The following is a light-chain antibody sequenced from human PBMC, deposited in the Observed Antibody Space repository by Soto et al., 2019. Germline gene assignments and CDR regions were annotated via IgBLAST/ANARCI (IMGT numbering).Light chain of an antibody. CDR2: TNN. J-gene: IGLJ1*01. CDR1: SSNIGSNY. Sequence: QSVLTQPPSASGTPGQRVTISCSGSSSNIGSNYVYWYQQLPGTAPKLLIYTNNQRPSGVPDRFSGSKSGTSASLAISGLRSADESYYYCAARAHTLYAFYVFCTWTKVTVL. CDR3: AARAHTLYAFYV. V-gene: IGLV1-47*02.